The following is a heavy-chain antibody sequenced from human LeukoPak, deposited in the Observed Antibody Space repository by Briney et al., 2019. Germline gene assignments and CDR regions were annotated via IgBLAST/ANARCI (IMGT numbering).Heavy chain of an antibody. V-gene: IGHV3-23*01. CDR2: ISGSGDNT. J-gene: IGHJ4*02. D-gene: IGHD6-6*01. CDR3: AKWKYSNSGIDDY. Sequence: GGSLRLSCAASGFTLSSYAMSWVRQVPGKGLEWVSVISGSGDNTYYADSVKGRFTISRDNSKNMLYLQMNSLRAEDTAVYYCAKWKYSNSGIDDYWGQGTLVTVSS. CDR1: GFTLSSYA.